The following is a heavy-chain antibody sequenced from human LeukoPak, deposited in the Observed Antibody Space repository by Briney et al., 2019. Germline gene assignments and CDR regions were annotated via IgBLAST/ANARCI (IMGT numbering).Heavy chain of an antibody. CDR2: IIPIFGTA. J-gene: IGHJ6*03. Sequence: ASVKVSCKASGGTFSSYAISWVRQAPGQGLEWMGGIIPIFGTANYAQKFQGRVTITADKSTSTAYMELSSLRSEDTAVYYCARDLSQSGYYYMDVWGKGTTVTVSS. CDR1: GGTFSSYA. D-gene: IGHD2/OR15-2a*01. CDR3: ARDLSQSGYYYMDV. V-gene: IGHV1-69*06.